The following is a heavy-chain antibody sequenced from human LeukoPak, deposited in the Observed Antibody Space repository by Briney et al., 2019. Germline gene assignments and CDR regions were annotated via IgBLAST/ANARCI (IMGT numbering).Heavy chain of an antibody. D-gene: IGHD6-13*01. CDR1: GFTFSSYW. CDR3: ARGGTDSSWYWVD. V-gene: IGHV3-7*01. CDR2: IKQDGSEK. Sequence: GGSLRLSCAASGFTFSSYWMSWVRQAPGKGLEWVANIKQDGSEKYYVDSVKGRFTISRDNAKNLLYLQLNSLRDEDTAMYYCARGGTDSSWYWVDWGQGTLVTVSS. J-gene: IGHJ4*02.